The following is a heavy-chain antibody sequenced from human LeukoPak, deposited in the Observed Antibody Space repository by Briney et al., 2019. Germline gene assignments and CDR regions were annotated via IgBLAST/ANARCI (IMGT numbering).Heavy chain of an antibody. Sequence: GGSLRLSCAASGLTVSSNYMSWVRQAPGKRLEWVGRIKSKTDGGTTNYAAPVKGRFTISRDDSKDTLYLQMNSLKTEDTAVYYCTTDRNDGYNYISGFWGQRTLVTVSS. CDR2: IKSKTDGGTT. V-gene: IGHV3-15*01. CDR3: TTDRNDGYNYISGF. D-gene: IGHD5-24*01. J-gene: IGHJ4*02. CDR1: GLTVSSNY.